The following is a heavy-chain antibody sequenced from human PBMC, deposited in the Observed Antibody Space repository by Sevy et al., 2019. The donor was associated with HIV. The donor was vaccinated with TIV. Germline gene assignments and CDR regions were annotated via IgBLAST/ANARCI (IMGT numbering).Heavy chain of an antibody. Sequence: SETLSLTCTVSGGSISSYYWSWIRQPAGKGLEWIGRIYTSGSTNYNPSLKSRVTMSVDTSKNRFSLKLSSVTAADTAVYYCARDGATWDDYGDYYFDYWAREPWSPSPQ. CDR2: IYTSGST. CDR1: GGSISSYY. V-gene: IGHV4-4*07. J-gene: IGHJ4*02. CDR3: ARDGATWDDYGDYYFDY. D-gene: IGHD4-17*01.